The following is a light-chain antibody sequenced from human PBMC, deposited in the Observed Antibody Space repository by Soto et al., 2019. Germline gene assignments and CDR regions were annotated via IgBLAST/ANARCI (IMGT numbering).Light chain of an antibody. V-gene: IGLV2-18*02. CDR3: CSYVSSKTYV. J-gene: IGLJ1*01. Sequence: QSVLTQPASVSGSPGQSITISCTGSSSDVGSYNRVSWYQQPPNTAPKLIIYDVSNRPSGVPDRFPGSKSDNTASLTISGLQAEDEADYYCCSYVSSKTYVFGTGTKVTVL. CDR2: DVS. CDR1: SSDVGSYNR.